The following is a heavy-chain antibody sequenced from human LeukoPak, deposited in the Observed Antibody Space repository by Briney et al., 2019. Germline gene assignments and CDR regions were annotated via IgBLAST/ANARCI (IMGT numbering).Heavy chain of an antibody. CDR1: GFTFSSYA. V-gene: IGHV3-30-3*01. J-gene: IGHJ6*02. CDR2: ISYDGSNK. CDR3: SRLPLDYYDSGDFYDYYAMDV. Sequence: GGSLRLSCAASGFTFSSYAMHWVRQAPGKGLEWVAVISYDGSNKYYADSVKGRFTISRDNAKNSLYLQMNSLRAEDTAVYYCSRLPLDYYDSGDFYDYYAMDVWGQGTTVSVSS. D-gene: IGHD3-22*01.